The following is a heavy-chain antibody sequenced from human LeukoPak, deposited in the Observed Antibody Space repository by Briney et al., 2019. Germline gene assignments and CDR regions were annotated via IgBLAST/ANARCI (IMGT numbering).Heavy chain of an antibody. J-gene: IGHJ5*02. Sequence: SGPTLVNPTQTLTLTCTFSGFSLSSSGVGVGWIRQPPGKALEWLALIYWDDDKRYSPSLKSRLTITKDTSKNQVVLTMTNTDPVDTATYYCAHRRLVDQTMVFDPWGQGTLVTVSS. D-gene: IGHD4/OR15-4a*01. CDR1: GFSLSSSGVG. V-gene: IGHV2-5*02. CDR3: AHRRLVDQTMVFDP. CDR2: IYWDDDK.